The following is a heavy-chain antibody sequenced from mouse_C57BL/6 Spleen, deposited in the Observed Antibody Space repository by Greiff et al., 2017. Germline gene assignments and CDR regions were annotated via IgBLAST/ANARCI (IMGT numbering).Heavy chain of an antibody. CDR1: GYTFTSYW. V-gene: IGHV1-69*01. Sequence: VQLQQPGAELVMPGASVKLSCKASGYTFTSYWMHWVKQRPGQGLEWIGEIDPSDSYTNYNQKFKGKSTLTVDQSSSTAYMQLSRLTAEDSAVYCCARRGSSYWYFDVWGTGTTVTVSS. J-gene: IGHJ1*03. D-gene: IGHD1-1*01. CDR3: ARRGSSYWYFDV. CDR2: IDPSDSYT.